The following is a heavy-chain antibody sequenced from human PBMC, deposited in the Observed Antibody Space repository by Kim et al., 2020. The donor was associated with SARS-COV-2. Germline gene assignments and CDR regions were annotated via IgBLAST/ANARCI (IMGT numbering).Heavy chain of an antibody. V-gene: IGHV1-46*01. D-gene: IGHD3-16*01. J-gene: IGHJ4*02. CDR3: AREGPNTYYFDY. Sequence: ASVKVSCKASGYTFTSYHMHWVRQAPGQGLEWMGFINASGRSASYPQKFQGRVTMTRDTSTSTVYMELSSPRSEDTAVYYCAREGPNTYYFDYWGQGTLVTVSS. CDR1: GYTFTSYH. CDR2: INASGRSA.